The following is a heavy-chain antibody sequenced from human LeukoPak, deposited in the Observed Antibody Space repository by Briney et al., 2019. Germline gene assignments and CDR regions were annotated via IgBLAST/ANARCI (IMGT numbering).Heavy chain of an antibody. J-gene: IGHJ3*02. CDR3: AREYSSGWHDAFDI. Sequence: SETLSLTCTVSGGSISSYYWGWIRQPPGKGLEWIGYIYYSGSTNYTPSLKSRVTISVDTSKNQFSLKMSSVTAADTAVYYCAREYSSGWHDAFDIWGQGTMVTVSS. D-gene: IGHD6-19*01. CDR1: GGSISSYY. CDR2: IYYSGST. V-gene: IGHV4-59*01.